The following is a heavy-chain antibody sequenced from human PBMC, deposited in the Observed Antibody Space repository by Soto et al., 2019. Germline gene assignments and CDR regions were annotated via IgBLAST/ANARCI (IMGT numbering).Heavy chain of an antibody. CDR2: IYPGDSDT. Sequence: GESLKISCKGSGYSFTSYWIGWVRQMPGKGLEWMGIIYPGDSDTRYSPSFQGQVTISADKSISTAYLQWSSLKASDTAMYNSARHGPYSSSSADWFDPWGQGTLVTVSS. V-gene: IGHV5-51*01. J-gene: IGHJ5*02. CDR3: ARHGPYSSSSADWFDP. CDR1: GYSFTSYW. D-gene: IGHD6-6*01.